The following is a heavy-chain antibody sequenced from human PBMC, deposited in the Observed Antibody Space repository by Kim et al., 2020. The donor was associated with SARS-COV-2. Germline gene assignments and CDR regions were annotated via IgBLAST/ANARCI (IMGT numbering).Heavy chain of an antibody. CDR2: ISAYHGNT. Sequence: ASVKVSCKASGYTFTSYGISWVRQAPGQGLEWMGWISAYHGNTNYAQKLQGRATMTTHTSTRTAHMELRSLRSDDTAVYYCAGDGDVLLWFGESHWFDPWGQGTLVTVSS. J-gene: IGHJ5*02. V-gene: IGHV1-18*04. D-gene: IGHD3-10*01. CDR1: GYTFTSYG. CDR3: AGDGDVLLWFGESHWFDP.